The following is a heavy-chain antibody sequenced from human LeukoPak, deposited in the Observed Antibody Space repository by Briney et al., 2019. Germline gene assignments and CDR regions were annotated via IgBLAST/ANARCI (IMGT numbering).Heavy chain of an antibody. CDR2: LSDSGGNT. V-gene: IGHV3-23*01. J-gene: IGHJ5*02. Sequence: GGSLRLSCVASGFTFSSYAMSWVRQAPGEGLEWVSGLSDSGGNTIYADSVKGRFTISRDNAKNSLYLQMNSLRAEDTAVYYCARGLFTYGDYPMCWFDPWGQGTLVTVSS. CDR3: ARGLFTYGDYPMCWFDP. D-gene: IGHD4-17*01. CDR1: GFTFSSYA.